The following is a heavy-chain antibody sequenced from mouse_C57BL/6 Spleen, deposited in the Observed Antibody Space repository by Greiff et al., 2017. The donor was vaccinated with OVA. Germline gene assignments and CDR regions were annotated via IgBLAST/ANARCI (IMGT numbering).Heavy chain of an antibody. CDR1: GFNIKDDY. D-gene: IGHD2-4*01. CDR2: IDPENGDT. J-gene: IGHJ3*01. CDR3: TTGDYDGVAD. Sequence: VQLQQSGAELVRPGASVKLSCTASGFNIKDDYMHWVKQRPEQGLEWIGWIDPENGDTEYASKFQGKATITADTSSNTAYLQLSSLTSEDTAVYYCTTGDYDGVADGGQGTLVTVSA. V-gene: IGHV14-4*01.